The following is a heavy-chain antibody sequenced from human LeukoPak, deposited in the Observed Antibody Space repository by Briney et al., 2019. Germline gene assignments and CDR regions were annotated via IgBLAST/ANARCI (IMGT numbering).Heavy chain of an antibody. CDR3: ARDGHFNTFHI. D-gene: IGHD2/OR15-2a*01. V-gene: IGHV3-7*03. J-gene: IGHJ3*02. Sequence: QPGGSLRLSCAASGFTFSSYWMSWVRQAPGKGLEWVANIRQDGSDKYYVDSVKGRFTTSRDNAKTSLYLQMNSLRAEDTAVYYCARDGHFNTFHIWGQGTMVTVSS. CDR2: IRQDGSDK. CDR1: GFTFSSYW.